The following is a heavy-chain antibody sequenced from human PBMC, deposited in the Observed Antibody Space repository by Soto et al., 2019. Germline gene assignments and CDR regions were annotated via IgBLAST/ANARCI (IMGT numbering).Heavy chain of an antibody. CDR2: IIPIFGTA. J-gene: IGHJ6*02. D-gene: IGHD5-12*01. CDR1: GGTCSSYA. V-gene: IGHV1-69*06. CDR3: ARLVATRYYYYGMDV. Sequence: SVKVSGKASGGTCSSYAISWVLQAPGQGLEWMGGIIPIFGTANYAQKFQGRVTITADKSTSTAYMGLSSLRSEDTAVYYCARLVATRYYYYGMDVWGQGTTVTVSS.